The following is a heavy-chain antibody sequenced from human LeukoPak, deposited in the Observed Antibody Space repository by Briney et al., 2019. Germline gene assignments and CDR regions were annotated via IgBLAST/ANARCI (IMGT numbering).Heavy chain of an antibody. D-gene: IGHD2-2*01. J-gene: IGHJ6*02. CDR2: MNPNSGNT. CDR1: GYTFTSYD. Sequence: ASVKVSCKASGYTFTSYDINWVRQATGQGLEWMGWMNPNSGNTGYAQKFQGRVTMTRNTSISTAYMELSSLRSEDTAVYYCARGLIRSSTSCYPLYYYYGMDVWGQGTTVTVSS. CDR3: ARGLIRSSTSCYPLYYYYGMDV. V-gene: IGHV1-8*01.